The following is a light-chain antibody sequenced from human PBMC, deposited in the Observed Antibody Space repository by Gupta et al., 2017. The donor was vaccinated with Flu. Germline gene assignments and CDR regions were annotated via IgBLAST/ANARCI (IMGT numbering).Light chain of an antibody. J-gene: IGKJ1*01. Sequence: IVMTQSPATLSVSPGERATLSCRASQSVSSNLAWYQQNPGKAPRLLIYGASTRATGIPARFSGSGSGTEFTLTISSLQSEDCAVYYCQQYNNWRRTFGQGTKVEIK. CDR2: GAS. CDR3: QQYNNWRRT. V-gene: IGKV3-15*01. CDR1: QSVSSN.